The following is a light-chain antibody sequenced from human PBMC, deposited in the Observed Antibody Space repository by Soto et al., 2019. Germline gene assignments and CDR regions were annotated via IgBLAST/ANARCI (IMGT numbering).Light chain of an antibody. V-gene: IGKV3-20*01. Sequence: EIVLTQSPGTLSLSPGETATLSCRASQSVSHLAWYQQKPGQAPRLLVYAASSRATGITDRFSGSGSGTDFTITSSRLEPEDFTVYYCQRYGGSPLYAVGQGPRLEIK. CDR3: QRYGGSPLYA. J-gene: IGKJ2*01. CDR2: AAS. CDR1: QSVSH.